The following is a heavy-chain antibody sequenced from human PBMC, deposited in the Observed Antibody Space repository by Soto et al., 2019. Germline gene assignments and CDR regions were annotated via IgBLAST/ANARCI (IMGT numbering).Heavy chain of an antibody. D-gene: IGHD6-19*01. CDR2: ISYDGSNK. CDR3: AKDSSYSSGWYGAYYYYYGMDV. Sequence: GGSLRLSCAASGFTFSSYGMHWVRQAPGKGLEWVAVISYDGSNKYYADSVKGRFTISRDNSKNTLYLQMNSLRAEDTAVYYCAKDSSYSSGWYGAYYYYYGMDVWGQGTTVTVSS. CDR1: GFTFSSYG. J-gene: IGHJ6*02. V-gene: IGHV3-30*18.